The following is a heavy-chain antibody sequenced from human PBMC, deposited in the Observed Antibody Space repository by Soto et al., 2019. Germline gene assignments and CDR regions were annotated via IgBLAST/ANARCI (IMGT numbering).Heavy chain of an antibody. Sequence: QVQLQESGPGLVKPSQTLSLTCTVSGGSISSGDYYWSWIRQPPGKGLEWIGYIYYSGSTYYNPSLKSRVTMSVDTSKNQFSLKLSSVTAADTAVYYCARVPYYYDSGGYYYDYWGQGTLVTVSS. J-gene: IGHJ4*02. V-gene: IGHV4-30-4*01. CDR2: IYYSGST. CDR3: ARVPYYYDSGGYYYDY. D-gene: IGHD3-22*01. CDR1: GGSISSGDYY.